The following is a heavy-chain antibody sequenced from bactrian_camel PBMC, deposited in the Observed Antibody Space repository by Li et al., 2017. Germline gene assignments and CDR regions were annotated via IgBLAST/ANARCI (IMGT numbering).Heavy chain of an antibody. D-gene: IGHD6*01. CDR1: GFTFNNYH. CDR3: AQDTGGSWYFGY. Sequence: VQLVESGGGLVQPGGSLRLSCAASGFTFNNYHMSWVRQAPGKGLEWVSGINSGDGSTYYADSVKGRFTISRDNAKNTLYLQLNSPKTEDTAMYYCAQDTGGSWYFGYWDQGTQVTVS. J-gene: IGHJ6*01. V-gene: IGHV3S40*01. CDR2: INSGDGST.